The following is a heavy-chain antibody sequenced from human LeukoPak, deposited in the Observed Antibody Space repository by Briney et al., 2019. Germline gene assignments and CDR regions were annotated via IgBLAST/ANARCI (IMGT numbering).Heavy chain of an antibody. CDR2: ISGSGGST. CDR3: ARDPLSKSDI. V-gene: IGHV3-23*01. CDR1: GFTFSSYV. J-gene: IGHJ3*02. Sequence: PGGSLRLSCAASGFTFSSYVMSWVRQAPGKGLEWVSGISGSGGSTYYADSVKGRFTISRDNSKNSLYLQMNSLRAEDTAMYYCARDPLSKSDIWGQGTMVTVSS.